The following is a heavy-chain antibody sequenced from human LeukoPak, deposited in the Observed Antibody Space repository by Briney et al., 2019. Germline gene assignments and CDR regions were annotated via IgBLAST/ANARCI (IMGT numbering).Heavy chain of an antibody. CDR2: ISGGGGRT. Sequence: GGSLRLSCAASGFTFSNYAMSWVRQAPGKGLEWASGISGGGGRTYYAGSVKGRFTISRDNTKESLYLQMNSLRAEDTAVYYCARILSGPLFDYWGQGTLVTVSS. J-gene: IGHJ4*02. V-gene: IGHV3-23*01. D-gene: IGHD3-3*01. CDR1: GFTFSNYA. CDR3: ARILSGPLFDY.